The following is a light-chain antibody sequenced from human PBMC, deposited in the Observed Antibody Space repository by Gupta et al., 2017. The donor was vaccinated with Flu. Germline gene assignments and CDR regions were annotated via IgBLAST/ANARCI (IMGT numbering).Light chain of an antibody. Sequence: PGKTATSPCAGDELGDKYVFWYHHTAGQSPVLVIYHDSNRPSGIPERFSGSNSGNTATLTISWTQAVDEADYYCQACDSSTAFFGTGTKVTVL. CDR3: QACDSSTAF. CDR2: HDS. V-gene: IGLV3-1*01. J-gene: IGLJ1*01. CDR1: ELGDKY.